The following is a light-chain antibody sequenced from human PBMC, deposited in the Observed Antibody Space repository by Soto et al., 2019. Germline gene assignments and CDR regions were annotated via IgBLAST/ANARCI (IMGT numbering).Light chain of an antibody. Sequence: DIQMTQSPSSLSASVGDRVTITCQASQDISKSLNWFQQKPGKAPDLLIYDASNFATEVPANFSGSGSGTDFTVTISSLQPEDIATYYCQQSHNLPFTFGPGTKVEIK. J-gene: IGKJ3*01. V-gene: IGKV1-33*01. CDR3: QQSHNLPFT. CDR2: DAS. CDR1: QDISKS.